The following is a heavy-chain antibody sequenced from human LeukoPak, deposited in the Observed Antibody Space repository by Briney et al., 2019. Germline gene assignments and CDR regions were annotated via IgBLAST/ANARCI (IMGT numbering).Heavy chain of an antibody. CDR3: ARRYCSGGNCYNFDY. J-gene: IGHJ4*02. D-gene: IGHD2-15*01. Sequence: GESLKISCKGSGYSFTNYWIGGVRQIPGKGLEGMGIIYLGDPDTRYRPSFQGQVTISADKSISTAYLQWSSLKASDTAMYYCARRYCSGGNCYNFDYWGQGTLVTVSS. CDR1: GYSFTNYW. CDR2: IYLGDPDT. V-gene: IGHV5-51*01.